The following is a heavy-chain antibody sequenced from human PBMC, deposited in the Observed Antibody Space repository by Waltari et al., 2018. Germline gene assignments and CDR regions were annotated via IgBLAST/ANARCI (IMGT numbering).Heavy chain of an antibody. CDR3: TSTPPGGEDYYYYYMDV. J-gene: IGHJ6*03. Sequence: EVQLVESGGGLVQPGGSLKLSCAASGFTFSGSAMHWVRQASGKGLEWVGRIRSRANSYATAYAASVKGRFTISRDDSKNTAYLHMNSLKTEDTAVYYCTSTPPGGEDYYYYYMDVWGKGTTVTVSS. D-gene: IGHD3-16*01. CDR1: GFTFSGSA. CDR2: IRSRANSYAT. V-gene: IGHV3-73*02.